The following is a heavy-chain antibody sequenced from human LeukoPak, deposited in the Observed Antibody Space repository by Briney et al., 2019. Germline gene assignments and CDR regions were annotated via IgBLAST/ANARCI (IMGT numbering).Heavy chain of an antibody. CDR2: ISSSNSYI. D-gene: IGHD2-2*01. CDR1: GFTFNTYS. Sequence: GGSLRLSCVASGFTFNTYSMNWVRQAPGKGLDWVSSISSSNSYIYYADSVKGRFTISRDNAKNSLYLQINSLRAEDTAVYYCARSVMSSWDQPLTNFDYWGQGTLVSVSS. CDR3: ARSVMSSWDQPLTNFDY. V-gene: IGHV3-21*01. J-gene: IGHJ4*02.